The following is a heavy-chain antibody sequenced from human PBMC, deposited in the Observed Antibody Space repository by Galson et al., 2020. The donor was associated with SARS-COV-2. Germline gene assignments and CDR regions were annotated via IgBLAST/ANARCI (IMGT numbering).Heavy chain of an antibody. V-gene: IGHV4-34*01. Sequence: SQTLSLTCAVYGGSFSGYYWSWIRQPPGKGLEWIGEINHSGSTNYNPSLKSRVTISVDTSKNQFSLKLSSVTAADTAVYYCAREGGGAVAARRSYYYYMDVWGKGTTVTVSS. J-gene: IGHJ6*03. CDR2: INHSGST. CDR3: AREGGGAVAARRSYYYYMDV. D-gene: IGHD6-6*01. CDR1: GGSFSGYY.